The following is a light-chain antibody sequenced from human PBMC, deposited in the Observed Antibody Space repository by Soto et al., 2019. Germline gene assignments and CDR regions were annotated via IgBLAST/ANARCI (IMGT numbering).Light chain of an antibody. CDR3: QDYGSSRT. V-gene: IGKV3-20*01. Sequence: EIVLTQSPGTLSLSPGERATLCCRASQSVSSSYLAWYQQKPGQAPRLLIYGASSRATGIPDRFSGSGSGTDFTLTISRLEPEDFAVYYCQDYGSSRTFGQGTRVDIK. CDR1: QSVSSSY. J-gene: IGKJ1*01. CDR2: GAS.